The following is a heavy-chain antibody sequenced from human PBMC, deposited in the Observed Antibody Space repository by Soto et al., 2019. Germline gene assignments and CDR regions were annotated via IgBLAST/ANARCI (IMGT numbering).Heavy chain of an antibody. Sequence: QVQLVQSGAEVKKPGASVEVSCKASGYTFTSYYMHWVRQAPGQGLEWMGIINPSGGSTSYAQKFQGRVTMTRDTSTSTVYMELSSLRSEDTAVYYCAREVERGYSYGYLEYWGQGTLVTVSS. V-gene: IGHV1-46*01. D-gene: IGHD5-18*01. CDR3: AREVERGYSYGYLEY. CDR1: GYTFTSYY. J-gene: IGHJ4*02. CDR2: INPSGGST.